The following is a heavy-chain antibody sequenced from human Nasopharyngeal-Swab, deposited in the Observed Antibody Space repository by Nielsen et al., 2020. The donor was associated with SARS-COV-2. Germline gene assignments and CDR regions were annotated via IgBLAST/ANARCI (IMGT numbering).Heavy chain of an antibody. J-gene: IGHJ2*01. CDR3: ASAYGGSYWYFDL. Sequence: GSLLKISCAASGFTFSSYAMRWVRQAPGKGLEWVAVISYDGSNKYYADSVKGRFTISRDNSKNTLYLQMNSLRAEDTAVYYCASAYGGSYWYFDLWGRGTLVTVSS. CDR1: GFTFSSYA. CDR2: ISYDGSNK. D-gene: IGHD4-23*01. V-gene: IGHV3-30-3*01.